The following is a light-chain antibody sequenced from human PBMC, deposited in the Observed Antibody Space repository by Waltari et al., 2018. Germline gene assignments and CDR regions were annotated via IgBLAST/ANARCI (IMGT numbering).Light chain of an antibody. CDR1: NSNIGRNV. CDR2: GND. CDR3: AAWDDSMNGHVV. Sequence: QSVLTQPPSASGTPGQTVTISCSGSNSNIGRNVVNWYQQVPGKAPKVLIYGNDRRPSSVPGRFSASTSATSASLAISGIQSEDEAVYYCAAWDDSMNGHVVYGGETKLTVL. V-gene: IGLV1-44*01. J-gene: IGLJ2*01.